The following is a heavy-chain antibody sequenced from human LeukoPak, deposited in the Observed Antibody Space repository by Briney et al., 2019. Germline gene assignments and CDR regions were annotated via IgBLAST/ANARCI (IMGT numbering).Heavy chain of an antibody. J-gene: IGHJ5*02. CDR1: GYTFTSYD. Sequence: ASVKVSCKASGYTFTSYDINWVRQAPGQGLEWMGIINPSGGSTSYAQKFQGRVTMTTDTSTSTAYMELRSLRSDDTAVYYCARVPGNWNERKRNWFDPWGQGTLVTVSS. V-gene: IGHV1-46*01. CDR2: INPSGGST. CDR3: ARVPGNWNERKRNWFDP. D-gene: IGHD1-1*01.